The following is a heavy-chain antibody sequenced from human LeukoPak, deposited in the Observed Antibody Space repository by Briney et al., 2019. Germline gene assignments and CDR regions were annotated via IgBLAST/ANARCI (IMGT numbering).Heavy chain of an antibody. V-gene: IGHV4-39*07. CDR1: GGSISTTSYF. CDR3: ARDVVAAAGSFDY. D-gene: IGHD6-13*01. Sequence: PSETLSLTCTVSGGSISTTSYFWAWIRQPPGEGLEWIGSIYYSGTTYYNSSLKSRVSISVETSKNHFSLKMSSLTAADTAVYYCARDVVAAAGSFDYWGQGTQVTVPS. J-gene: IGHJ4*02. CDR2: IYYSGTT.